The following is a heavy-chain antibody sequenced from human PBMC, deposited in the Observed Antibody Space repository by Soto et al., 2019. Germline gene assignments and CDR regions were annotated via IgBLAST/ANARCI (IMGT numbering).Heavy chain of an antibody. CDR1: GFTFSDYG. CDR3: ARGATVTTRVGFDY. V-gene: IGHV3-30*03. J-gene: IGHJ4*02. Sequence: GGSLRLSCAASGFTFSDYGIHWVRQAPGKGLEWVAVTSFDGGNKYYADSVKGRFTISRDSSQKIVYLQMNSLRAEDTAVFYCARGATVTTRVGFDYWGQGTLVTVSS. D-gene: IGHD4-17*01. CDR2: TSFDGGNK.